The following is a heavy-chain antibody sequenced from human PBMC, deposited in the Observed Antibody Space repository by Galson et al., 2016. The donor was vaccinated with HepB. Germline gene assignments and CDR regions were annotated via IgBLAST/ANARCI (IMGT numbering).Heavy chain of an antibody. CDR2: ISPYNGNT. Sequence: SVKVSCKASGYRFTSYGFSWLRQVPGQGLEWMGWISPYNGNTDYAQKFEGRITMTTDTSMSTVYMELRSLRSDDTAVYFCAREVPGYAYYYDSRRKTYYFDYWGQGTLVTVSS. D-gene: IGHD3-22*01. CDR3: AREVPGYAYYYDSRRKTYYFDY. CDR1: GYRFTSYG. J-gene: IGHJ4*02. V-gene: IGHV1-18*01.